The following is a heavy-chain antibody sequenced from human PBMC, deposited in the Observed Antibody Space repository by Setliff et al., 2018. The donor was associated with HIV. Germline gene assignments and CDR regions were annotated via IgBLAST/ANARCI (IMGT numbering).Heavy chain of an antibody. CDR1: GFTFSSYE. J-gene: IGHJ4*02. D-gene: IGHD1-26*01. Sequence: PGGSLRLSCAASGFTFSSYEMNWVRQAPGKGLEWLSYISSSGSTIYYADSVKGRFTVSRDNAKNSLYLQMNSLRAEDTAVYYCAKDRSGSYSFARDWGQGTLVTGSS. CDR3: AKDRSGSYSFARD. V-gene: IGHV3-48*03. CDR2: ISSSGSTI.